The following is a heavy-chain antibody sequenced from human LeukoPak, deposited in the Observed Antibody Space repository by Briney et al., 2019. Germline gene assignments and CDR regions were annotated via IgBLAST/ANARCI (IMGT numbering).Heavy chain of an antibody. CDR1: GFTFDDYA. Sequence: GRSLRLSCAASGFTFDDYAMHWVRHAPGKGLEWVSGISWSSGSIGYADSVKGRFTISRDNAKNSLYLQMNSLRAEDTALYYCAKGPWGSSTNGIDYWGQGALVTVSS. V-gene: IGHV3-9*01. CDR2: ISWSSGSI. D-gene: IGHD2-2*01. CDR3: AKGPWGSSTNGIDY. J-gene: IGHJ4*02.